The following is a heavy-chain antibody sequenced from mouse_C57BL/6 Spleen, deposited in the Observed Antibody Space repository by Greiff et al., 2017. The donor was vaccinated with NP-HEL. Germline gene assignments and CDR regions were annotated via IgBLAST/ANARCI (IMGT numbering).Heavy chain of an antibody. CDR2: IHPNSGST. CDR3: ARSIYYYGSSYWYFDV. Sequence: QVQLQQSGAELVKPGASVKLSCKASGYTFTSYWMHWVKQRPGQGLEWIGMIHPNSGSTNYNEKFKSKATLTVDKSSSTAYMQLSSLTSEDSAVYYCARSIYYYGSSYWYFDVWGTGTTVTVSS. V-gene: IGHV1-64*01. J-gene: IGHJ1*03. CDR1: GYTFTSYW. D-gene: IGHD1-1*01.